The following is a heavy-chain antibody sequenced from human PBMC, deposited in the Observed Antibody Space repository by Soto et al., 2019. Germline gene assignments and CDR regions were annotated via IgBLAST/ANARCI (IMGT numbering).Heavy chain of an antibody. CDR1: GFTFSSYW. J-gene: IGHJ6*02. CDR2: IKEDGGEK. D-gene: IGHD6-19*01. Sequence: QPGGSLRLSCAASGFTFSSYWMSWVRQAPGKGLEWVANIKEDGGEKYYVDSVKGRFTISRDNAKNSLYLQMNSLRAEDTAVYYCARLAGGAYYYNGMDVWGQGTTVTVSS. CDR3: ARLAGGAYYYNGMDV. V-gene: IGHV3-7*01.